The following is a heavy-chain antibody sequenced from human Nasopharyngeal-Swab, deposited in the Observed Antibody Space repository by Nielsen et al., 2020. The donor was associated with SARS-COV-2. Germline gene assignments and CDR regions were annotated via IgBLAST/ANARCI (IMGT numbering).Heavy chain of an antibody. J-gene: IGHJ6*02. Sequence: GGSLRLSCAASGFTFSSYAMSWVRQAQGKGLEWVSAISGSGGSTYYADSVKGRFTISRDNSKNTLYLQMNSLRAEDTAVYYCASPYPYCSGGSCYTGRYYYGMDVWGQGTTVTVSS. D-gene: IGHD2-15*01. CDR3: ASPYPYCSGGSCYTGRYYYGMDV. CDR2: ISGSGGST. V-gene: IGHV3-23*01. CDR1: GFTFSSYA.